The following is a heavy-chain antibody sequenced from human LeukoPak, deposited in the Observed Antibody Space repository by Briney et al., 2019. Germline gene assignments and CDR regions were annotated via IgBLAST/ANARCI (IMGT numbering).Heavy chain of an antibody. Sequence: SETVSLTCTVSGGSITNSYWNWIRQSPGKGLEWIGYINYSGSTNYNPSLKSRVTISVDTSKNQFSLKLSSVTAADTAVYFCARDPLSTNDFDIWGQGTMVTVSS. CDR1: GGSITNSY. CDR3: ARDPLSTNDFDI. V-gene: IGHV4-59*01. J-gene: IGHJ3*02. D-gene: IGHD1-1*01. CDR2: INYSGST.